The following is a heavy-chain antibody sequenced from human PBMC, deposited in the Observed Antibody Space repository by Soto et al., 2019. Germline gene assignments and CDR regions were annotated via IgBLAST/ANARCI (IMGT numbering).Heavy chain of an antibody. J-gene: IGHJ6*02. CDR3: ARGMGSYYDILTGRVGDYYYYGMDV. D-gene: IGHD3-9*01. Sequence: ASVTLSCHDWGYTFTRNGISCGRQAPGQGLEWMGWISAYNGNTNYAQKLQGRVTMTTDTSTSTAYMELRSLRSDDTAVYYCARGMGSYYDILTGRVGDYYYYGMDVWG. CDR2: ISAYNGNT. CDR1: GYTFTRNG. V-gene: IGHV1-18*01.